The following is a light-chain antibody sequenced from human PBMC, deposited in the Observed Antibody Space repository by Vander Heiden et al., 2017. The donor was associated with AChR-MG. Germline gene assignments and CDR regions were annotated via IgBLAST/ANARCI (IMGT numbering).Light chain of an antibody. CDR2: GNN. CDR3: SAWDDSLNVHVV. J-gene: IGLJ2*01. Sequence: QSVPTQPPPASVTPGQRVTISCSGSSSNIGSNTVSWYQQLPGAAPKLLIYGNNQRPSGVPDRLSCSKSGTSASLAISGLQSEEEADYYCSAWDDSLNVHVVFGGGTKLTVL. CDR1: SSNIGSNT. V-gene: IGLV1-44*01.